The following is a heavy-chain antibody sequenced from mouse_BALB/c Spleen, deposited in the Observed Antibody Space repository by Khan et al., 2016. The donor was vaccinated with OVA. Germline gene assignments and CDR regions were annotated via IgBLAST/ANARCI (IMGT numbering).Heavy chain of an antibody. J-gene: IGHJ4*01. D-gene: IGHD2-12*01. CDR2: INTFTGEP. Sequence: QIQLVQSGPEMKKPGETVKISCKASGYTFTNYGMNWVKQSPGKALKWMGWINTFTGEPTYADNFKGRFAFSLETSCSTADLQITNLKNEDKATYFCERHPYMSYSLDHRGQGDSGTVPS. V-gene: IGHV9-1*02. CDR3: ERHPYMSYSLDH. CDR1: GYTFTNYG.